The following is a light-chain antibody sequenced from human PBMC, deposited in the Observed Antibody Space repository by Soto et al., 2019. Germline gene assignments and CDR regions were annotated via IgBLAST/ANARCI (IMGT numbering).Light chain of an antibody. CDR3: QQYNNWPPWT. CDR2: GAS. Sequence: EIVMTQSPATLSVSPGERATLSCRASQSVSGNLAWYQQKPGQAPRLLIYGASTRATGIPARFSGSGAGTEFTLTISSLQSEDFAVYYCQQYNNWPPWTFGQGTKVEIK. J-gene: IGKJ1*01. V-gene: IGKV3-15*01. CDR1: QSVSGN.